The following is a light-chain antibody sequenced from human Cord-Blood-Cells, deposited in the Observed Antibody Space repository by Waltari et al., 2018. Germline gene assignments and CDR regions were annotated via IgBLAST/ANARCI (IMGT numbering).Light chain of an antibody. CDR3: CSYAGSSTVV. CDR2: EVS. J-gene: IGLJ2*01. Sequence: SALTQPASVSESPGPSITISCTGTSSDAGSYNVVSWYQQHPGKATKLMIYEVSKRPSGVSNRFSGSKSGNTASLTISELQAEDEADYYCCSYAGSSTVVFGGGTKLTVL. V-gene: IGLV2-23*02. CDR1: SSDAGSYNV.